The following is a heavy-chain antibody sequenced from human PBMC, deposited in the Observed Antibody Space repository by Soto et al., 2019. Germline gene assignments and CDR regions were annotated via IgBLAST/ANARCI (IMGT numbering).Heavy chain of an antibody. V-gene: IGHV4-59*04. J-gene: IGHJ4*02. Sequence: SETLSLTCTVSGGSISSYYWSWIRQPPGKGLEWIGNIYHSGSTYYNPSLKSRVTISVDTSKKQFSLKLSSVTASDTAVYYCMLGSGWKDFDYWGQGTLVTVSS. CDR3: MLGSGWKDFDY. D-gene: IGHD3-22*01. CDR1: GGSISSYY. CDR2: IYHSGST.